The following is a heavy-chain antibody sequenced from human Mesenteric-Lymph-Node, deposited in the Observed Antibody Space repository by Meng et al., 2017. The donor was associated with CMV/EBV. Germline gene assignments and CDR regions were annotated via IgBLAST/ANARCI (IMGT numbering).Heavy chain of an antibody. J-gene: IGHJ5*02. D-gene: IGHD2-2*02. Sequence: SVKVSCKASGYTFTGYYMHWVRQAPGQGLEWMGWINPNSGGTNYAQKFQGRVTMTRDTSISTAYMELSRLRSDDTAVYYCASLISCSPSCYKEIKGNNWFDPWGQGTLVTVSS. V-gene: IGHV1-2*02. CDR3: ASLISCSPSCYKEIKGNNWFDP. CDR1: GYTFTGYY. CDR2: INPNSGGT.